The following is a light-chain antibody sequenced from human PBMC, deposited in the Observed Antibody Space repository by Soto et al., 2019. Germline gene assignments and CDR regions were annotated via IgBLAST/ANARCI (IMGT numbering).Light chain of an antibody. Sequence: DIVMTQSPDSLAVSLGERATINCKSSQSVLYSSNNKNYLAWYQQKPGQPPKLLIYWASIRESGVPDRFSGSGSGTDFTLTIRSLQAEDVAVYYCQQYYATPPTFGQGTKVEIK. V-gene: IGKV4-1*01. CDR1: QSVLYSSNNKNY. J-gene: IGKJ1*01. CDR3: QQYYATPPT. CDR2: WAS.